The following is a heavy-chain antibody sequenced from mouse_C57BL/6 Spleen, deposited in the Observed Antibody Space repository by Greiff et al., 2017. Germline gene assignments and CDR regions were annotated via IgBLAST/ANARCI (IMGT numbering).Heavy chain of an antibody. CDR1: GFTFSSYA. Sequence: EVKLMESGEGLVKPGGSLKLSCAASGFTFSSYAMSWVRQTPEKRLEWVAYISSGGDYIYYADTVKGRFTISRDNARNTLYLQMSSLKSEDTAMYYCTRDSLYDYDRAWFAYWGQGTLVTVSA. J-gene: IGHJ3*01. CDR3: TRDSLYDYDRAWFAY. V-gene: IGHV5-9-1*02. CDR2: ISSGGDYI. D-gene: IGHD2-4*01.